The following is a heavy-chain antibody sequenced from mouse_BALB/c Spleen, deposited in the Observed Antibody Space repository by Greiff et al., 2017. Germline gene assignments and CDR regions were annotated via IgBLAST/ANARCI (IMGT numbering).Heavy chain of an antibody. Sequence: EVQLQESGAELVKPGASVKLSCTASGFNIKDTYMHWVKQRPEQGLEWIGRIDPANGNTKYDPKFQGKATITADTSSNTAYLQLSSLTSEDTAVYYCARASSGLFDYWGQGTTLTVSS. CDR1: GFNIKDTY. V-gene: IGHV14-3*02. J-gene: IGHJ2*01. CDR3: ARASSGLFDY. D-gene: IGHD3-1*01. CDR2: IDPANGNT.